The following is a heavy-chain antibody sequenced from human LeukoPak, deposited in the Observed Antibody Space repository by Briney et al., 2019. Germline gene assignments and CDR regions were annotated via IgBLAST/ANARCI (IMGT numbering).Heavy chain of an antibody. J-gene: IGHJ4*02. Sequence: GGSLRLSCAASGFTFSSYAMSWVRQAPGKGLEWVSAISGSGGSTYYADSVKGRFTISRDNSKNTLYLQMNSLRAEDTAVYYCAKDVYSGCDSGGLMDYWGQGTLVTVSS. CDR1: GFTFSSYA. CDR2: ISGSGGST. V-gene: IGHV3-23*01. D-gene: IGHD5-12*01. CDR3: AKDVYSGCDSGGLMDY.